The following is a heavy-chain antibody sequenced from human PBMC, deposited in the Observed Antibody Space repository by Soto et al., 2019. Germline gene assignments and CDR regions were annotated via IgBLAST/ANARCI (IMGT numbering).Heavy chain of an antibody. CDR1: GGTVSSYT. D-gene: IGHD3-22*01. CDR2: SIPILGIA. V-gene: IGHV1-69*02. J-gene: IGHJ4*02. CDR3: ARGRGYDSSGYTH. Sequence: QVQLLQSGAEVKKPGSAVNVSCKASGGTVSSYTISWVRQAPGQGREGLGRSIPILGIANYAQKFQGSVTITAYKSTSTAYMELSSMRSEDTAVDYCARGRGYDSSGYTHWGQGTLVTVSS.